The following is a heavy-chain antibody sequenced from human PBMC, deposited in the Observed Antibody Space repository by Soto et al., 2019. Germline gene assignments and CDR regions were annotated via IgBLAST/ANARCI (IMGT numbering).Heavy chain of an antibody. CDR2: ISAGGGST. CDR1: GFTFSTYA. V-gene: IGHV3-23*01. D-gene: IGHD1-1*01. Sequence: EVQLLESGGGLVQPGGSLRLSCAASGFTFSTYAMTWVRQAPGKGLEWVSAISAGGGSTYDADSVEGRFTISRDNSKNTLYLQMNPLRAEDTAIYYCAKSGSTQRPSNHYYYMDVWGKGTTVTVSS. J-gene: IGHJ6*03. CDR3: AKSGSTQRPSNHYYYMDV.